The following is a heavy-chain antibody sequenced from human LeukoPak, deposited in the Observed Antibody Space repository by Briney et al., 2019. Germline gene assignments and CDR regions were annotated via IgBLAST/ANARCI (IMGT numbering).Heavy chain of an antibody. V-gene: IGHV3-30*02. CDR2: IRFDGRDE. CDR3: AKDKSQVGVDSASTLVDH. Sequence: GGSLRLSCAASGFTFSSYWMSWVRQAPGKGLEWVAFIRFDGRDEYYVDSLKGRFTISRDNSKNTVYLQMNGLTSEDTALYYCAKDKSQVGVDSASTLVDHWGQGTLVIVSS. D-gene: IGHD2-8*02. J-gene: IGHJ4*02. CDR1: GFTFSSYW.